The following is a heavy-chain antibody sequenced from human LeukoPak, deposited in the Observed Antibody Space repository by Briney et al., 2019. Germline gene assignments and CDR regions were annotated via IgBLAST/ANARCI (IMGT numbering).Heavy chain of an antibody. J-gene: IGHJ6*02. V-gene: IGHV4-34*01. D-gene: IGHD6-19*01. CDR2: INHSGST. Sequence: PSETLSLTCAVYGGSFSGYYWSWIRRPPGKGLEWIGEINHSGSTNYNPSLKSRVTISVDTSKNQFSLKLSSVTAADTAVYYCARTVAGRVYYYYYYGMDAWGQGTTVTVSS. CDR1: GGSFSGYY. CDR3: ARTVAGRVYYYYYYGMDA.